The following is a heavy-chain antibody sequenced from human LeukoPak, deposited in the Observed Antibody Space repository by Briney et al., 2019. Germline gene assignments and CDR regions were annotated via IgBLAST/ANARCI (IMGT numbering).Heavy chain of an antibody. J-gene: IGHJ4*02. CDR3: ARAHYYGSGSYYFDY. CDR1: GGSISSSSYY. V-gene: IGHV4-39*07. D-gene: IGHD3-10*01. Sequence: SETLSLTRTVSGGSISSSSYYWGWIRQPPGKGLEWIGSIYYSGSTYYNPSLKSRVTISVDTSKNQFSLKLSSVTAADTAVYYCARAHYYGSGSYYFDYWGQGTLVTVSS. CDR2: IYYSGST.